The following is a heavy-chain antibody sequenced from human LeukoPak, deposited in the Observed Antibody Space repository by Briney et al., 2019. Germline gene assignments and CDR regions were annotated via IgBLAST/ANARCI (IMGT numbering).Heavy chain of an antibody. CDR1: GYTFTSYG. D-gene: IGHD3-22*01. V-gene: IGHV1-18*01. CDR2: ISAYNGNT. CDR3: ARVSHPLTYYYDSSGYQSDY. Sequence: ASVKVSCKASGYTFTSYGISWVRQAPGQGLEWMGWISAYNGNTNYAQKLQGRVTMTTDTSTSTAYMELRSLRSDDTAVYYCARVSHPLTYYYDSSGYQSDYWGQGTLVTVSS. J-gene: IGHJ4*02.